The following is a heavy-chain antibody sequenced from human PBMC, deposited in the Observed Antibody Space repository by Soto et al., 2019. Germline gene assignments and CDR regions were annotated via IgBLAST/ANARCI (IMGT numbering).Heavy chain of an antibody. J-gene: IGHJ4*02. CDR1: GFTFSNYW. CDR3: ASNLRTLRGNS. D-gene: IGHD5-12*01. CDR2: IKQDGSEK. Sequence: EVQLVESGGGLVQPGGSLRLSCAASGFTFSNYWMSWVRQAPGKGLEWVANIKQDGSEKYYVDSVKGRFTISRDNAKNSLYLQMNSLRAEDTAVYYCASNLRTLRGNSWGQGTLVTVSS. V-gene: IGHV3-7*01.